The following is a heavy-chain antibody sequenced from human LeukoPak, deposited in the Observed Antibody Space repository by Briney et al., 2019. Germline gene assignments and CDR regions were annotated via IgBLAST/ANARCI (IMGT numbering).Heavy chain of an antibody. D-gene: IGHD2-21*01. CDR2: INPNSGLT. CDR1: GGTFSSYA. CDR3: TREGRASSAYYFDY. V-gene: IGHV1-2*02. Sequence: ASVKVSCKASGGTFSSYAISWVRQAPGQGLEWMGWINPNSGLTHFAQKFQGRVTMTSDTSINMELSSLRSDDTAVYYCTREGRASSAYYFDYWGQGTLVTVSS. J-gene: IGHJ4*02.